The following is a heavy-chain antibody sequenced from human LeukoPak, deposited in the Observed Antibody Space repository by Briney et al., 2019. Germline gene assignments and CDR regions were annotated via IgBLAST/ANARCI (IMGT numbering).Heavy chain of an antibody. D-gene: IGHD3-16*01. J-gene: IGHJ3*02. CDR1: GGSISSNHW. V-gene: IGHV4-4*02. Sequence: SGTLSLTCAVSGGSISSNHWWTWVRQPPGKGLEWIGEIYHSGSTNYNPSLKSRVTISVDKSKDQFSLKISSVTAADTAVYYCARDPGGGYKDDALDIWGQGTMVIVSS. CDR2: IYHSGST. CDR3: ARDPGGGYKDDALDI.